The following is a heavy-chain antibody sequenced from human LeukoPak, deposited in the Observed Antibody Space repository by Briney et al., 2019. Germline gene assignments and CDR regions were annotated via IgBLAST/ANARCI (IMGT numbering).Heavy chain of an antibody. CDR1: GFTFSSYG. Sequence: GGTLRLSCAASGFTFSSYGMHWVRQAPGKGLEWVAVISYDGSNKYYADSVKGRFTISRDNSKNTLYLQMNSLRAEDTAVYYCAKSSIAVAGISYYYYGMDVWGQGTTVTFSS. D-gene: IGHD6-19*01. V-gene: IGHV3-30*18. CDR2: ISYDGSNK. J-gene: IGHJ6*02. CDR3: AKSSIAVAGISYYYYGMDV.